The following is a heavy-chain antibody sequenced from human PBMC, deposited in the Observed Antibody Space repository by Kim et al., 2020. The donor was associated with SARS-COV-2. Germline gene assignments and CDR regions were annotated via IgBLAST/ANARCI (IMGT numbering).Heavy chain of an antibody. V-gene: IGHV4-39*01. D-gene: IGHD5-12*01. CDR2: IYYSGST. Sequence: SETLSLTCTVSGGSISSSSYYWGWIRQPPGKGLEWIGSIYYSGSTYYNPSLKSRVTISVDTSKNQFSLKLSSVTAADTAVYYCARGDEMATSDFDYWGQGTLVTVSS. CDR3: ARGDEMATSDFDY. CDR1: GGSISSSSYY. J-gene: IGHJ4*02.